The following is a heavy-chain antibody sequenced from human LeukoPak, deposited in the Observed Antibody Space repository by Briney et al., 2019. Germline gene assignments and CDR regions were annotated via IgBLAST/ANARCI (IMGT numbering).Heavy chain of an antibody. CDR1: GFTFSGSA. D-gene: IGHD3-3*01. Sequence: PGGSLRLSCAASGFTFSGSAMHWVRQASGKGLEWVGRIRSKANSYATAYAASVKGRFTISRDNSKNTLYLQMNSLRAEDTAVYYCARESYYDFWSGYPYYFDYWGQGTLVTVSS. J-gene: IGHJ4*02. CDR3: ARESYYDFWSGYPYYFDY. CDR2: IRSKANSYAT. V-gene: IGHV3-73*01.